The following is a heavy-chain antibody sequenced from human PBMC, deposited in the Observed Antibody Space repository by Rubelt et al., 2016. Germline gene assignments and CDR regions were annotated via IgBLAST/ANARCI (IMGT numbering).Heavy chain of an antibody. CDR2: VHYSGNT. D-gene: IGHD4-11*01. J-gene: IGHJ4*02. V-gene: IGHV4-59*12. Sequence: QVQLQESGPGLVQPSETLSLTCTVSAGSISSYYWSWIRQPPGKGLEWIAYVHYSGNTNYNPSLKSRVTGSVATSKNQISLRLSSVTAADTAVYYCARSDYIFGAYYFDSWGQGTLVTVTS. CDR1: AGSISSYY. CDR3: ARSDYIFGAYYFDS.